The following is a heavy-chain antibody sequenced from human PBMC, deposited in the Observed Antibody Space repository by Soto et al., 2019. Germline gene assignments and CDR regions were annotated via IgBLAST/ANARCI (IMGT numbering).Heavy chain of an antibody. J-gene: IGHJ3*02. CDR1: GGTFSSYA. D-gene: IGHD6-19*01. CDR3: VRVRGRQWLVPAFDI. CDR2: IIPIFGTA. V-gene: IGHV1-69*12. Sequence: QVQLVQSGAEVKKPGSSVKVSCKASGGTFSSYAISWVRQAPGQGLEWMGGIIPIFGTANYAPKFQGRVTITADESTSPDYRELSSLRSEDTAVYYCVRVRGRQWLVPAFDIWGQGTMVTVSS.